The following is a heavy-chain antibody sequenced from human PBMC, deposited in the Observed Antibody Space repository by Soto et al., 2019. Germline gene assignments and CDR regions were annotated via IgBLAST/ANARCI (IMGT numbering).Heavy chain of an antibody. CDR2: LYDSGST. CDR3: ARQISYYGSGTYYMDV. V-gene: IGHV4-59*01. D-gene: IGHD3-10*01. CDR1: GGSISSYF. J-gene: IGHJ6*03. Sequence: SETLSLTCTVSGGSISSYFWSWIRQPPGKGLEWIGYLYDSGSTNYNPSLMSRVTISADTSKNQFSLKLSSVTAADTAVYYCARQISYYGSGTYYMDVWGKGTTVTVSS.